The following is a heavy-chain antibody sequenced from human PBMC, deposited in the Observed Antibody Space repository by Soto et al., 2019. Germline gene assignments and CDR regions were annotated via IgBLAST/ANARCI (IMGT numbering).Heavy chain of an antibody. J-gene: IGHJ6*02. Sequence: GGSLRLSCAASGFTFSSYGMHWVRQAPGKGLEWVAVIWYDGSNKYYADSVKGRFTISRDNSKNTLYLQMNSPRAEDTAVYYCARDSVVTMVRAPGDYYYGMDVWGQGTTVTVSS. D-gene: IGHD3-10*01. CDR1: GFTFSSYG. V-gene: IGHV3-33*01. CDR3: ARDSVVTMVRAPGDYYYGMDV. CDR2: IWYDGSNK.